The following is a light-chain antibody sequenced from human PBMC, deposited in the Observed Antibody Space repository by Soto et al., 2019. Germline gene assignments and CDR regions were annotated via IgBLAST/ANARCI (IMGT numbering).Light chain of an antibody. CDR2: DAS. J-gene: IGKJ1*01. V-gene: IGKV1-5*01. Sequence: PKTQSPSTLSASVGDRVTITCRASQTISSGLAWYQQKPGKAPKVLIYDASTLESGVPSRFSGSGSGTEFTLTISSLQPDDFATYYCQQYKSYKTFGQGTKVDIK. CDR3: QQYKSYKT. CDR1: QTISSG.